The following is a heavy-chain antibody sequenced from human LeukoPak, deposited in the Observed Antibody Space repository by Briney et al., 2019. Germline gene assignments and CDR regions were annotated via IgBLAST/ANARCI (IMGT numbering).Heavy chain of an antibody. J-gene: IGHJ4*02. V-gene: IGHV3-23*01. D-gene: IGHD4-11*01. CDR2: ISGSGGST. Sequence: GGTLRLSCAASGFTFSSYGMTWVRQAPGKGLEWVSVISGSGGSTHYADSVKGRFTISRDNSKNTLYLQMNSLRAEDTAVYYCARDSPDYSDYYRFDYWGQGTLVTVSS. CDR1: GFTFSSYG. CDR3: ARDSPDYSDYYRFDY.